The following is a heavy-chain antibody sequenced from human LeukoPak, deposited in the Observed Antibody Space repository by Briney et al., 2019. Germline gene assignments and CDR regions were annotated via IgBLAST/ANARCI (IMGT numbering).Heavy chain of an antibody. V-gene: IGHV3-7*01. CDR3: ARGRYCSSGSCYFDY. D-gene: IGHD2-15*01. J-gene: IGHJ4*02. CDR1: EFTFSNYW. Sequence: PGGSLRLSCAASEFTFSNYWTSWVRQAPGKGLEWVANINQDGGAKYYVDSVKGRFTFSRDNAKNSVYLQVNSLRVEDTAVYYCARGRYCSSGSCYFDYWGQGTLVTVSS. CDR2: INQDGGAK.